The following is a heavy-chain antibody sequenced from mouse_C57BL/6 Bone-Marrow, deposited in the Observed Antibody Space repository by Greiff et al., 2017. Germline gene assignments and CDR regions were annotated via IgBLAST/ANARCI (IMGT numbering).Heavy chain of an antibody. CDR3: ARRAYGNYAMDY. Sequence: VQLQQPGAELVRPGTSVKLSCKASGYTFTSYWMHWVKQRPGQGLEWIGVIDPSDSYTNYNQKFKGKATLTVDTSSSTAYMQLSSLTSEDSAVYYCARRAYGNYAMDYWGQGTSVTVSS. J-gene: IGHJ4*01. CDR1: GYTFTSYW. D-gene: IGHD2-1*01. CDR2: IDPSDSYT. V-gene: IGHV1-59*01.